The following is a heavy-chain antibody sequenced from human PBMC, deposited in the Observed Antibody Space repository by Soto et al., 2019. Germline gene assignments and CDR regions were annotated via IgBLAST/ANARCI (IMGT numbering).Heavy chain of an antibody. Sequence: GESLKISCAASGLTFSSYAMSWVRQAPGKGLELVSAISGSGGSTYYADSVKGRFTISRDNSKNTLYLQMNSLRAEDTAVYYCAKGRQYQLPRNWFDPWGQGTLVTVSS. D-gene: IGHD2-2*01. V-gene: IGHV3-23*01. J-gene: IGHJ5*02. CDR2: ISGSGGST. CDR3: AKGRQYQLPRNWFDP. CDR1: GLTFSSYA.